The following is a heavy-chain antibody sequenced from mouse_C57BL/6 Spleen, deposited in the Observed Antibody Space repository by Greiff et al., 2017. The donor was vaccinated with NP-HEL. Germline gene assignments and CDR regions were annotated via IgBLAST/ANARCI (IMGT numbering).Heavy chain of an antibody. CDR1: GFSLTSYG. V-gene: IGHV2-6*01. D-gene: IGHD2-4*01. J-gene: IGHJ3*01. Sequence: QVQLQQSGPGLVAPSQSLSITCTVSGFSLTSYGVDWVRQSPGKGLEWLGVIWGVGSTNYNSALKSRLSISKDNSKSQVFLKMNSLQTDDTAMYYCATVPRNYDPPYWGQGTLVTVSA. CDR3: ATVPRNYDPPY. CDR2: IWGVGST.